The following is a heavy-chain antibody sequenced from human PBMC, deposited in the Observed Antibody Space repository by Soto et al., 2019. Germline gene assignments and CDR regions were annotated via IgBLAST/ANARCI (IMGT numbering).Heavy chain of an antibody. CDR2: INSDGSRT. V-gene: IGHV3-74*01. CDR3: ARIVTGYYYMDV. J-gene: IGHJ6*03. CDR1: GFTFSSYW. D-gene: IGHD3-22*01. Sequence: EVQLVESGGGLVQPGGSLRLSCAASGFTFSSYWMHWVRQAPGKGLVWVSRINSDGSRTSYADSVKGRFTISRDNAKNTVYLQMNSLSAEDTAVYYCARIVTGYYYMDVWGKGTTVTVSS.